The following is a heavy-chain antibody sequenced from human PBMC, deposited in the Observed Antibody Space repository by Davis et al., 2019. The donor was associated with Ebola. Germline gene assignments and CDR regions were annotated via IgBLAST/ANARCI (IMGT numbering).Heavy chain of an antibody. Sequence: GGSLRLSCAASGFTFDAYAMTWVRQAPGKGLEWVSGINWNGGSSGYADSVKGRFTISRDNAKNSLFLQMNSLRVEDTAFYYCARVNAMTGYSRFDSWGQGTLVSVSS. CDR3: ARVNAMTGYSRFDS. V-gene: IGHV3-20*04. CDR1: GFTFDAYA. CDR2: INWNGGSS. J-gene: IGHJ5*01. D-gene: IGHD3-9*01.